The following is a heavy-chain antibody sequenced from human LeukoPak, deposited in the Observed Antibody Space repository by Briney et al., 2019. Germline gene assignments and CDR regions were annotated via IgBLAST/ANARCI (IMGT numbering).Heavy chain of an antibody. CDR1: GGSVNIYY. CDR3: ARDRAVALGPRAFDI. J-gene: IGHJ3*02. D-gene: IGHD6-19*01. Sequence: SETLSLACTVSGGSVNIYYWTWIRQPAGKGLEWIGRIYTNGSTNYNPSLKSRVTMSLDTSKNQFSLKVTSVTAADTAVYYCARDRAVALGPRAFDIWGQGTMVTVSS. V-gene: IGHV4-4*07. CDR2: IYTNGST.